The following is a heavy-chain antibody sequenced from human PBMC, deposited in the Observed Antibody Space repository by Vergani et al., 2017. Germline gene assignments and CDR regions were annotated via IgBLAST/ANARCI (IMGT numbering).Heavy chain of an antibody. D-gene: IGHD3-22*01. CDR1: GFTFSACT. CDR2: ISARYPST. V-gene: IGHV3-23*04. Sequence: VQLVESGGGVVQPGTSVRLSCAASGFTFSACTMTWVRQAPGKGLEWVSAISARYPSTYYADSVKGRFTISRDNSTNMLYLQMNSLRAEDTAVYYCARLSYDTTPYLQGGYDCWGQGTLVSVSS. CDR3: ARLSYDTTPYLQGGYDC. J-gene: IGHJ4*02.